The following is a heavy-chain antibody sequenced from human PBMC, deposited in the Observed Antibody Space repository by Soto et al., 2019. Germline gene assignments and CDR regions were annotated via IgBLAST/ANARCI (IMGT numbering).Heavy chain of an antibody. CDR2: ISAYNGNT. Sequence: GAPVKVSCKASGYTLTSYGISWVRQAPGQGLEWMGWISAYNGNTNYAQKLQGRVTISRDNSKNTLYLQMSSLGAEDTAVYFCARDILTGSGKHFDIWGQGTLVTVSS. D-gene: IGHD3-9*01. V-gene: IGHV1-18*01. CDR3: ARDILTGSGKHFDI. CDR1: GYTLTSYG. J-gene: IGHJ4*02.